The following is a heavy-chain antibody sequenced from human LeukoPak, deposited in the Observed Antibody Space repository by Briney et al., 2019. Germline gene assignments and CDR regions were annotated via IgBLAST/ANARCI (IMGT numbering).Heavy chain of an antibody. CDR2: INHSGST. CDR3: ARGGLEMATIKAGWFDP. CDR1: GGSFSSYY. D-gene: IGHD5-24*01. Sequence: PSETLSLTCAVYGGSFSSYYWSWIRQPPGKGLEWIGEINHSGSTNYNPSLKSRVTISVDTSKNQFSLKLSSVTAADTAVYYCARGGLEMATIKAGWFDPWGQGTLVTVSS. V-gene: IGHV4-34*01. J-gene: IGHJ5*02.